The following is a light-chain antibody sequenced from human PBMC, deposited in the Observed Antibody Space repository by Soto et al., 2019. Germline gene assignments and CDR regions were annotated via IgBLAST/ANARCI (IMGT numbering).Light chain of an antibody. V-gene: IGKV3-15*01. CDR1: QTVSSN. CDR2: GTS. CDR3: QHYNSWPPWT. J-gene: IGKJ1*01. Sequence: EIVMTQSPATLSVSPGERATLSCRASQTVSSNLASYQQKPAQAPRLLFYGTSTRATGSPARFSGSGSGTEFTLTISSLQSEDFEVYYCQHYNSWPPWTFGQGTKVEIK.